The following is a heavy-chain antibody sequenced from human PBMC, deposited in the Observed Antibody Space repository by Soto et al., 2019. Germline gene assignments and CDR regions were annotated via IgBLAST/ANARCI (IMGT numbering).Heavy chain of an antibody. V-gene: IGHV3-33*01. CDR3: ARDPHVDMTYYYAPL. CDR2: IWYDGSNK. D-gene: IGHD3-10*01. CDR1: GFTFSSYG. J-gene: IGHJ4*02. Sequence: GGSLRLSCAASGFTFSSYGMHWVRQAPGKGLEWVAVIWYDGSNKYYADSVKGRFTISRDNSKNTLYLQMNSLRAEDTAVYYCARDPHVDMTYYYAPLWGQGTLVTVSS.